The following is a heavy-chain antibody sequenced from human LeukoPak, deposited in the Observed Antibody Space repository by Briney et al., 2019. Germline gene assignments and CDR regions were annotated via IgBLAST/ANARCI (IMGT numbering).Heavy chain of an antibody. CDR1: GFTFSSYA. CDR3: ARVPYYDILTGYGAFDI. Sequence: GGSLRLSCAASGFTFSSYAMHWVRQAPGKGLEWVSVIYSGGSTYYADSVKGRFTISRDNSKNTLYLQMNSLRAEDTAVYYCARVPYYDILTGYGAFDIWGQGTMVTVSS. J-gene: IGHJ3*02. V-gene: IGHV3-66*01. CDR2: IYSGGST. D-gene: IGHD3-9*01.